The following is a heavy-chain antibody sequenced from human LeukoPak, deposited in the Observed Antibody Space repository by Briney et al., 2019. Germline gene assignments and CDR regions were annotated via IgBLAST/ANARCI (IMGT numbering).Heavy chain of an antibody. V-gene: IGHV3-30*01. Sequence: PGRSLRLSCAASGFTFSSYAMHWVRQAPGKGLEWVALISYDGSYEFSADSVRGRFTISRDNSKSTLYLQMKSLRPEDTAVHYCARNHAFDIWGQGTMVTVSS. CDR2: ISYDGSYE. J-gene: IGHJ3*02. CDR1: GFTFSSYA. CDR3: ARNHAFDI.